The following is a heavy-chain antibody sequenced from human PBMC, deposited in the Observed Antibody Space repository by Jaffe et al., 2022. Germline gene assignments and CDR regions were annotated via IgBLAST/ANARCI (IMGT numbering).Heavy chain of an antibody. Sequence: QVQLQQWGAGLLKPSETLSLTCAVYGGSFSGYYWTWIRQPPGKGLEWIGEINHSGSTNYKPSLKSRVTISVDTCKNQFSLKLSSVTAADTAVYYCARGAYCSGGYCYGAFDIWGQGTMVTVSS. J-gene: IGHJ3*02. D-gene: IGHD2-15*01. V-gene: IGHV4-34*01. CDR1: GGSFSGYY. CDR3: ARGAYCSGGYCYGAFDI. CDR2: INHSGST.